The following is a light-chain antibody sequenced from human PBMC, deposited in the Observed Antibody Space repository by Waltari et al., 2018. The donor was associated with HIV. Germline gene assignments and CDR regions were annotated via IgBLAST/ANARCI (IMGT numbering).Light chain of an antibody. Sequence: QSALTQPASVSGSPGQSITISCPGARSDVGGSNFVFWHQQHPGKAPKLMIYEVSYRPSGVSNRFSGSKSGNTASLTISGLQAEDEADYYCSSYTSSSTVVFGGGTKLTVL. V-gene: IGLV2-14*01. J-gene: IGLJ2*01. CDR1: RSDVGGSNF. CDR3: SSYTSSSTVV. CDR2: EVS.